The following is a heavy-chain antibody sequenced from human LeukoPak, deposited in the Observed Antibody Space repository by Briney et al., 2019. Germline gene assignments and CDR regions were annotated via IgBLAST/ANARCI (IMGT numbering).Heavy chain of an antibody. CDR1: GGSFSGYY. V-gene: IGHV4-34*01. CDR2: INHSGST. J-gene: IGHJ3*02. D-gene: IGHD3-22*01. CDR3: ASGVVVIKRDDAFDI. Sequence: PSETLSLTCAVYGGSFSGYYWNWIRQPPGKGLEWIGEINHSGSTNYNPSLKSRVTISVDTSKNQFSLKLSSVTAADTAVYYCASGVVVIKRDDAFDIWGQGTMVTVSS.